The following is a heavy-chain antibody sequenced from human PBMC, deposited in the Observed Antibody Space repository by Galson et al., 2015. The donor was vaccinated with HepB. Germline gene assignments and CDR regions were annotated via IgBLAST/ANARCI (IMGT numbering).Heavy chain of an antibody. CDR2: ISSSSSSI. CDR3: AREPFYDASGSYGMDV. CDR1: GFTFSTYS. V-gene: IGHV3-48*01. J-gene: IGHJ6*02. Sequence: SLRLSCAASGFTFSTYSMNWVRQAPGKGLEWVSYISSSSSSIYYADSVKGRFTISRDDAKDSLYLQMNSLRTDDTAVYYCAREPFYDASGSYGMDVWGQGTTVTVSS. D-gene: IGHD3-22*01.